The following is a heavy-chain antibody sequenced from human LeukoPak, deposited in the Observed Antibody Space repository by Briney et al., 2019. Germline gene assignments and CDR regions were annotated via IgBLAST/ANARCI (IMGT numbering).Heavy chain of an antibody. V-gene: IGHV3-21*01. J-gene: IGHJ4*02. Sequence: GGSLRLSCAASGFTFSSYSMNWVSQAPGKGLEWVSSISSSSSYIYYADSVKGRFTISRDNPKNSLYLQMNSLRAEDTAVYYCAREVAEGYYFDYWGQGTLVTVSS. CDR1: GFTFSSYS. D-gene: IGHD5-12*01. CDR2: ISSSSSYI. CDR3: AREVAEGYYFDY.